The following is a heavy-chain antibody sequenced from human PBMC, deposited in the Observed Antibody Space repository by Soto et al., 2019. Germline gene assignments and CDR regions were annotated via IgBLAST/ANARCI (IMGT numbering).Heavy chain of an antibody. D-gene: IGHD3-22*01. CDR2: ISVSVDNT. V-gene: IGHV3-23*01. CDR1: GFIFSNYA. J-gene: IGHJ4*02. CDR3: ARDQTDSGGYSDS. Sequence: PGWSLRLSCAASGFIFSNYAMSWVRQAPGKGLEWVSAISVSVDNTYYADSVKGRFTISRDNSKNTVYLQVSKLRAEDTAVYFCARDQTDSGGYSDSWGQGTLVTVSS.